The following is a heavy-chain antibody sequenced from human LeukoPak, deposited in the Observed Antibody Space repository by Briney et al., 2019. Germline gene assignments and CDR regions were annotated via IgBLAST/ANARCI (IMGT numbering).Heavy chain of an antibody. CDR1: GFTFSSHA. V-gene: IGHV3-23*01. CDR2: IRGSSDVI. Sequence: PGGSLRLSCAASGFTFSSHAMSWVRQAPGKGLEWVSLIRGSSDVIEYADSVRGPFTISRDNSKSTVSLQLNNLRAEDTALYYCAKGQSASSTFDSWGQGTLVTVSS. J-gene: IGHJ4*02. CDR3: AKGQSASSTFDS.